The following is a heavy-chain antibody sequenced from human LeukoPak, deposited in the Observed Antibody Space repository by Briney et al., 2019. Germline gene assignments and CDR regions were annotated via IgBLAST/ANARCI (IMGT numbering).Heavy chain of an antibody. V-gene: IGHV4-59*08. CDR1: GGSISSYY. CDR2: IYYSGST. D-gene: IGHD5-24*01. CDR3: ARYGRDGYKMFDY. Sequence: PSETLSLTCTVSGGSISSYYWSWIRQPPGKGLEWIGYIYYSGSTNYNPSLKSRVTISVDTSKNQFPLKLSSVTAADTAVYYCARYGRDGYKMFDYWGQGTLVTVSS. J-gene: IGHJ4*02.